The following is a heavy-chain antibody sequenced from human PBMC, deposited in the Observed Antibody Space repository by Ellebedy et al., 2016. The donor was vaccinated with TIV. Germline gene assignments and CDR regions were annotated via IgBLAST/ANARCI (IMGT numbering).Heavy chain of an antibody. CDR1: GGSISSSNW. CDR2: IFHSGST. CDR3: ARGPWYLSFDY. J-gene: IGHJ4*02. V-gene: IGHV4-4*02. D-gene: IGHD6-13*01. Sequence: MPSETLSLTCAVSGGSISSSNWWSWVREPPGKGLEWVGEIFHSGSTNYNPSLKSRVTISVDKSKNQFSLKLSPVTAADTAVYYCARGPWYLSFDYWGQGTLVTVSS.